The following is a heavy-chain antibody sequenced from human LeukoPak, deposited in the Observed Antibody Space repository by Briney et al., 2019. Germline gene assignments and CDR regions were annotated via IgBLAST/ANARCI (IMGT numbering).Heavy chain of an antibody. J-gene: IGHJ4*02. D-gene: IGHD2-15*01. CDR2: INSDGSFT. CDR3: AREFGSSRYFDY. V-gene: IGHV3-74*01. CDR1: GFTFSSYW. Sequence: PGGSLRLSCEASGFTFSSYWMHWVRHAPGKGLVWVSRINSDGSFTNYADSVKGRFTISRDNAKNTLYLQMNSLRAEDTAVYYCAREFGSSRYFDYWGQGIPVTVSS.